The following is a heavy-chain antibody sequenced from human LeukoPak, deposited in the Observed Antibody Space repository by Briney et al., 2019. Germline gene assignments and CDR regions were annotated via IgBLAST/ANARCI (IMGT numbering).Heavy chain of an antibody. D-gene: IGHD3-3*02. CDR1: GFIVSTKY. CDR2: FYSGSDT. J-gene: IGHJ2*01. CDR3: ARVGDHFHWYLDL. Sequence: GGSLTLSCAASGFIVSTKYMNWVRQAPGKGLEWVSIFYSGSDTYYADSVEGRFIISRDSSKDTLFLQMNDLRVEDTAVYYCARVGDHFHWYLDLWGRGTLVTISS. V-gene: IGHV3-53*01.